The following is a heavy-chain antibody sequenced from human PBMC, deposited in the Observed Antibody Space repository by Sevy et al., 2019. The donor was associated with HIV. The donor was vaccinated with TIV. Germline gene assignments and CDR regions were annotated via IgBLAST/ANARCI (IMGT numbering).Heavy chain of an antibody. CDR1: GFTFSNHW. CDR2: IKKDGTDK. J-gene: IGHJ4*02. Sequence: GGSLRLSCAVSGFTFSNHWMTRVRQAPGKGLEWVANIKKDGTDKFYVDSVMGRFSISRDNAKDLLYLQMNSLRVEDTAVYYCARDRRVEYGGSDYWGQGTLVTVSS. V-gene: IGHV3-7*03. D-gene: IGHD3-10*01. CDR3: ARDRRVEYGGSDY.